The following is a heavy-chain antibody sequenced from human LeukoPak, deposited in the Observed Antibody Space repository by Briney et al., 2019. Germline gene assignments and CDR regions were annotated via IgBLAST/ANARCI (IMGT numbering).Heavy chain of an antibody. CDR1: GFSFSDYA. CDR2: FSGSGGST. J-gene: IGHJ4*02. Sequence: GGSLRLSCAAPGFSFSDYAMTWVRQAPGKGLEGISGFSGSGGSTYYADSVKGRFTISTDNSKSTLYLQMNSLRAEDTAVYYYAKEALYWGQGTLVTVSS. CDR3: AKEALY. V-gene: IGHV3-23*01.